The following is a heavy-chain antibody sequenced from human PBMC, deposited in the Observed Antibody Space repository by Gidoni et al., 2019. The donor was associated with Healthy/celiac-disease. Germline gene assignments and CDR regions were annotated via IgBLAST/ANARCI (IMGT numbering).Heavy chain of an antibody. CDR1: AGTFSSYA. D-gene: IGHD3-3*01. Sequence: QVQLVQSGAEVKKPGSSVKVSCKSAAGTFSSYAISWVRQAPGQGLEWLGGIIPTFGTANYAQKFQGRVTITADESTSTAYMELSSLRSEDTAVYYCARCRAYDFWSGSNGMDVWGQGTTVTVSS. J-gene: IGHJ6*02. CDR2: IIPTFGTA. V-gene: IGHV1-69*01. CDR3: ARCRAYDFWSGSNGMDV.